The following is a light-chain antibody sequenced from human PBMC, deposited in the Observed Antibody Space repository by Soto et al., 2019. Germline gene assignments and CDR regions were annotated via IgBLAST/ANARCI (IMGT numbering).Light chain of an antibody. V-gene: IGKV1-12*01. CDR2: AAS. Sequence: DIQLTQSPSSVSASVGDRVTITCRASQGISSWLAWYQQRPGMAPKLLIYAASNLQSGVPSRFRGSGSGTDFTLTVDSLQPEDFATYYCQQSYSSPVTFGQGTRLEIK. CDR3: QQSYSSPVT. J-gene: IGKJ5*01. CDR1: QGISSW.